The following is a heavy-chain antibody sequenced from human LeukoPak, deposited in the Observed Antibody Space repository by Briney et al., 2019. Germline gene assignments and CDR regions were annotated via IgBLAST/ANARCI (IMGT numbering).Heavy chain of an antibody. CDR1: GGSISSYY. CDR2: IYYSGST. V-gene: IGHV4-59*01. Sequence: SETLSLTCTVSGGSISSYYWCWIRQPPGKGLEWIGYIYYSGSTNYNPSLKSRVTISVDTSKNQFSLKLSSVTAADTAVYYCARVGKYYDSSGYYPSYFDYWGQGTLVTVSS. CDR3: ARVGKYYDSSGYYPSYFDY. D-gene: IGHD3-22*01. J-gene: IGHJ4*02.